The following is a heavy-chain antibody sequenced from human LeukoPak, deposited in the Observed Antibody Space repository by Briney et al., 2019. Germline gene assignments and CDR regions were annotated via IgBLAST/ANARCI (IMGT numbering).Heavy chain of an antibody. CDR3: ARGLAVAGKLFDY. CDR2: INPNSGGT. D-gene: IGHD6-19*01. V-gene: IGHV1-2*02. Sequence: ASVKVSCKASAYTFTGYYMHWVRQAPGQGLKWMGWINPNSGGTNYAQKFQGRVTMTRDTSISTAYMELSRLRSDDTAVYYCARGLAVAGKLFDYWGQGTLVTVSS. CDR1: AYTFTGYY. J-gene: IGHJ4*02.